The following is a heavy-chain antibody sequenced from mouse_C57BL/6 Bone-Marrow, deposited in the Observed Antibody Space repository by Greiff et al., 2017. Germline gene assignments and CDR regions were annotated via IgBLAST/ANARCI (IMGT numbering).Heavy chain of an antibody. Sequence: QVQLQQPGAELVMPGASVKLSCKASGYTFTSYWMHWVKQRPGQGLEWIGEIDPSDSYTNYNQKFKGKSTLTVDKSSSTAYVQLSSLTSEDSAVYYCARGNYEWYFDVWGTGTTVTVSS. CDR1: GYTFTSYW. J-gene: IGHJ1*03. CDR3: ARGNYEWYFDV. D-gene: IGHD2-1*01. V-gene: IGHV1-69*01. CDR2: IDPSDSYT.